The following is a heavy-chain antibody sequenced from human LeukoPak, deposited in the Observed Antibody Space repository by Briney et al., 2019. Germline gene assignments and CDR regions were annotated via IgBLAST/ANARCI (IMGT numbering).Heavy chain of an antibody. CDR1: GVTFTNAW. D-gene: IGHD3-10*02. V-gene: IGHV3-15*05. Sequence: PGGSLRLSCVVSGVTFTNAWMSWVRQAPGKGLEWVGRIKSKPDGGTTDYAAPVKGRFAISRDDSKNTLYLQMNSLKTEDTAVYYCITVYDYVACWGQGTVVTVSS. CDR2: IKSKPDGGTT. J-gene: IGHJ4*02. CDR3: ITVYDYVAC.